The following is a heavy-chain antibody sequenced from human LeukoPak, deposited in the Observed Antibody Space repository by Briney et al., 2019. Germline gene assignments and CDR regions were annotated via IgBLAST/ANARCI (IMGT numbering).Heavy chain of an antibody. CDR3: ARLGSWSLDY. Sequence: ASVKVSCKASGYTFTSYGISWVRQAPGQGLEWMGWINPNSGGTNYAQKFQGRVTMTRDTSISTAYMELSRLRSDDTAVYYCARLGSWSLDYWGQGTLVTVSS. J-gene: IGHJ4*02. CDR1: GYTFTSYG. D-gene: IGHD6-13*01. V-gene: IGHV1-2*02. CDR2: INPNSGGT.